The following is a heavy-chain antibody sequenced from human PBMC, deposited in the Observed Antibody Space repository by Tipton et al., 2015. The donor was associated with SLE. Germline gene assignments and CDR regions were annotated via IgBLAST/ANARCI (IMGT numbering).Heavy chain of an antibody. D-gene: IGHD6-13*01. Sequence: SLRLSCAASGFTFSIYAMHWVRQAPGKGLEWVSVIYSGGSTYCADSVKGRFTISRDNSKNTLYLQMNSLRAEDTAVYYCARDGGAAAGNNWFDPWGQGTLVTVSS. V-gene: IGHV3-66*01. J-gene: IGHJ5*02. CDR3: ARDGGAAAGNNWFDP. CDR1: GFTFSIYA. CDR2: IYSGGST.